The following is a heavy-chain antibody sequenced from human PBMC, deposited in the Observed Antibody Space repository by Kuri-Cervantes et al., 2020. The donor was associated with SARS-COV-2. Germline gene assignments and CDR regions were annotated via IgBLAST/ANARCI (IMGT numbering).Heavy chain of an antibody. CDR2: ISSNGGST. D-gene: IGHD2-2*01. CDR1: GFTFSSYE. Sequence: GGSLRLSCAASGFTFSSYEMNWVRQAPGKGLEYVSAISSNGGSTYYADSVKGRFTISRDNSKNTLYLQMSSLRAEDTAVYYCVKGPQLRGTGMFLDYWARGPLAPFP. CDR3: VKGPQLRGTGMFLDY. J-gene: IGHJ4*03. V-gene: IGHV3-64D*06.